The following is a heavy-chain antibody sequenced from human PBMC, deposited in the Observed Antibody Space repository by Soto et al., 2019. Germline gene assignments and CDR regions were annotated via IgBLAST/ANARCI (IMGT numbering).Heavy chain of an antibody. V-gene: IGHV4-59*01. CDR2: IYNTGRT. D-gene: IGHD4-17*01. J-gene: IGHJ3*02. CDR3: ARVYGDYTAFDI. Sequence: SETLSLTCTVSGGSISSYYWSWIRQPPGKGLEWIGYIYNTGRTNYNPSLKSRVTISVYTSKNQFSLKLSSVTASDTAVYYCARVYGDYTAFDIWGQGTMVTVSS. CDR1: GGSISSYY.